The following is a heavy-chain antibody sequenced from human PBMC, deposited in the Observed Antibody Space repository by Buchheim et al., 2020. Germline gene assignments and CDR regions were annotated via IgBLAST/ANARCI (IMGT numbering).Heavy chain of an antibody. J-gene: IGHJ4*02. CDR1: GFTFSSYT. CDR3: ARGRFGARDFDY. V-gene: IGHV3-48*04. D-gene: IGHD3-10*01. Sequence: EVQLVESGGALVQPGGSLRLSCAASGFTFSSYTMNWVRQAPGKGLDWVSYITNSGDTVYYADSVKGRFTISRDNAKNLLYLQMSSLRAEDTAVYYCARGRFGARDFDYWGQGTL. CDR2: ITNSGDTV.